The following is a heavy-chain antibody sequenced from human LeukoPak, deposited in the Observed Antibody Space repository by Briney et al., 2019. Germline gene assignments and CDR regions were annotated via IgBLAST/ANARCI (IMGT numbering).Heavy chain of an antibody. J-gene: IGHJ5*02. V-gene: IGHV1-2*02. CDR3: ARGPFIGNWFDP. CDR1: GYTFTGYY. CDR2: INPNSGGT. D-gene: IGHD3-16*02. Sequence: ASVKVSCKASGYTFTGYYMHWMRQAPGQGLEWMGWINPNSGGTNYAQKFQGRVTMTRDTSISTAYMELSRLRSDDTAVYYCARGPFIGNWFDPWGQGTLVTVSS.